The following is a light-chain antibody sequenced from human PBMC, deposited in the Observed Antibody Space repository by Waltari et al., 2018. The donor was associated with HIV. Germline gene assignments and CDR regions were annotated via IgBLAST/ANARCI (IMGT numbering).Light chain of an antibody. V-gene: IGLV1-40*01. CDR3: QSYDSTLGAYV. J-gene: IGLJ1*01. Sequence: QSVLTQPPSVSGAPGQAITISCTGNNSNIRADYDVHWYRQLPGTAPKVLIYNNNNRPSGVPDRFSGSQSGTSASLAITGLQADDEADYFCQSYDSTLGAYVFGSGTRVTVL. CDR2: NNN. CDR1: NSNIRADYD.